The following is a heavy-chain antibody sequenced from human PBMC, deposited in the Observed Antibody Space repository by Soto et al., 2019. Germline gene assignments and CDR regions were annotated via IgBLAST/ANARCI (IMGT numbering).Heavy chain of an antibody. Sequence: EVQLVESGGGLVQPGESLRLSCAASGFTFSAFWMTWLRQAPGKGLEWVANIKRDGTVTHYGDSVEGRCTLSRDNAQNSLFLQLNSLRPEDTARYSCASDLYTPGELFYDAFDVWGSGTFVTVSS. CDR1: GFTFSAFW. D-gene: IGHD3-16*01. J-gene: IGHJ3*01. V-gene: IGHV3-7*05. CDR3: ASDLYTPGELFYDAFDV. CDR2: IKRDGTVT.